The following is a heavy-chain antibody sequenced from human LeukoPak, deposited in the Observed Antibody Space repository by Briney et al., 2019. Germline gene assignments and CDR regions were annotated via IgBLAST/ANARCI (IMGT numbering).Heavy chain of an antibody. CDR1: GGSISGTSNY. CDR2: IYYTGST. Sequence: SETLSLTCTVPGGSISGTSNYWGWIRQPPGKGLQWIGSIYYTGSTYYNPSLKSRVTISVDTSKKQFSLKLTSVTAADTAVYYCASPGFDYFDSWGQGTLVTVSS. CDR3: ASPGFDYFDS. D-gene: IGHD3-10*01. V-gene: IGHV4-39*01. J-gene: IGHJ4*02.